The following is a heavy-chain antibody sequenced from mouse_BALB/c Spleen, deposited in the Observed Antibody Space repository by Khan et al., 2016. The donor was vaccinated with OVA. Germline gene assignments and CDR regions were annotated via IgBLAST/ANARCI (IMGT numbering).Heavy chain of an antibody. J-gene: IGHJ2*01. CDR2: ISSDSSSI. D-gene: IGHD2-4*01. CDR3: ARDYNFDY. Sequence: EVELVESGGGLVQPGGSRKLSCAASGFTFSSFGMHWVRQAPEKGLEWVAYISSDSSSIYYADTVTGRFTISRDNPKNTLFLQMTSLRSEDTSMYYCARDYNFDYWGQGTTLTVSS. CDR1: GFTFSSFG. V-gene: IGHV5-17*02.